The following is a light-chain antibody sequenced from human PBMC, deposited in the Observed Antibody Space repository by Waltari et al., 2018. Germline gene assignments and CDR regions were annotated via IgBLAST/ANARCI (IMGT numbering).Light chain of an antibody. Sequence: SYDLTQSPSVSVCPGQTDTLTCSRDVLEKKDVCWYQQKPGQSPVLVIYQDVRRPSEIPERFSGSNSGNTATLTISGTQPMDEADYYCQAWDSGVAGVFGTGTKVTVL. CDR1: VLEKKD. CDR3: QAWDSGVAGV. J-gene: IGLJ1*01. CDR2: QDV. V-gene: IGLV3-1*01.